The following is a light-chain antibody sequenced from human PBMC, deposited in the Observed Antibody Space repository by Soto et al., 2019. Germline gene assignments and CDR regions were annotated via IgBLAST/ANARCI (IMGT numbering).Light chain of an antibody. CDR2: DVS. CDR3: CAYTRNDCTV. CDR1: SNDVGGYND. Sequence: QSVLTQPPSVSGSPGQSVTISCTGTSNDVGGYNDVSWYQQHPGQAPKLIINDVSARPSGVPDRFSGSKSGDTASLTISGLQAEDEADYQCCAYTRNDCTVFGAGTKLTVL. V-gene: IGLV2-11*01. J-gene: IGLJ1*01.